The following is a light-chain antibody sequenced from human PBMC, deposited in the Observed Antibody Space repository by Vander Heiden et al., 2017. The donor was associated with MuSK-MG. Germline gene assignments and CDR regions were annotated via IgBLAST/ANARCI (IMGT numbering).Light chain of an antibody. CDR2: AAS. Sequence: DIQMTQSPSSLSASVGDRVTITCRASQSISSYLNWYQQKPGKAPKLLIYAASSLQSGVPSRFSGSGYGKDFTLTISRRQPEDFAAYYCQQTESNPLVTFGQGTQVEIK. CDR1: QSISSY. J-gene: IGKJ5*01. V-gene: IGKV1-39*01. CDR3: QQTESNPLVT.